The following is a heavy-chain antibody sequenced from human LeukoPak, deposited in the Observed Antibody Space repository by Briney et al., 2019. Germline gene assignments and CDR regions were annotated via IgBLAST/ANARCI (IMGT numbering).Heavy chain of an antibody. V-gene: IGHV3-30*18. CDR3: AKDGLYSSSWTGDY. CDR1: GFSFTDYP. Sequence: PGGSLRLSCATSGFSFTDYPMNWVRQAPGKGLEWVAVISYDGSNKYYADSVKGRFTISRDNSKNTLYLQMNSLRAEDTAVYYCAKDGLYSSSWTGDYWGQGTLVTVSS. J-gene: IGHJ4*02. D-gene: IGHD6-13*01. CDR2: ISYDGSNK.